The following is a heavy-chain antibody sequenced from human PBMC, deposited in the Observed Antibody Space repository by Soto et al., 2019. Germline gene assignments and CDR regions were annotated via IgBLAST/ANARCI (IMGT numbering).Heavy chain of an antibody. CDR1: GFTFSSYW. Sequence: PGGSLRLSCAASGFTFSSYWMSWVRQAPGKGLEWVANIKQDGSEKYYVDSVKGRFTISRDNAKNSLYLQMNSLRAEDTAVYYCARHYDFWSGYYFAEYYFDYWGQGTLVTVSS. CDR2: IKQDGSEK. D-gene: IGHD3-3*01. J-gene: IGHJ4*02. CDR3: ARHYDFWSGYYFAEYYFDY. V-gene: IGHV3-7*01.